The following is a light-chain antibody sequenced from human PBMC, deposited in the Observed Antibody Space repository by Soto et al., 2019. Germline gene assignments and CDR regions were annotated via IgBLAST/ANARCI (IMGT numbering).Light chain of an antibody. V-gene: IGKV3-20*01. Sequence: EIALTQSPDTLSLSQWEIATLSCRASQSISSNYLAWFQQKPGQAPRLFIYGASSRATGIPDRFSGSGSGTDFTLTISRLEPEDFAVYYCQQYGTSPRTLGQGTKVDIK. CDR1: QSISSNY. J-gene: IGKJ1*01. CDR2: GAS. CDR3: QQYGTSPRT.